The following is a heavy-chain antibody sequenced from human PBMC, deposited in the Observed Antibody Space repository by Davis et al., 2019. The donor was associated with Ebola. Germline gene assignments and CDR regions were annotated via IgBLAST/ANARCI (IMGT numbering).Heavy chain of an antibody. Sequence: PGGSLRLSCAASGFTFRSYAMSWVRQAPGKGLEWVSAISGSGGSTYYADSVKGRFTISRDNSKNTLYLQMNSLRDEDTAVYYCAGTVTNYYYYGMDVWGQGTTVTVSS. D-gene: IGHD4-17*01. CDR2: ISGSGGST. CDR3: AGTVTNYYYYGMDV. CDR1: GFTFRSYA. V-gene: IGHV3-23*01. J-gene: IGHJ6*02.